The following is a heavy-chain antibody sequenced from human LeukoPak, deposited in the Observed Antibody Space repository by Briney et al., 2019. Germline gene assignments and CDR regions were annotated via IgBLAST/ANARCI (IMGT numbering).Heavy chain of an antibody. V-gene: IGHV3-7*01. J-gene: IGHJ4*02. Sequence: GGSLRLSCAASGFTFSSYWMSWVRQAPGKGLEWVANIKQDGSEKYYVDSVKGRLTISRDNAKNSLYLQMNSLRAEDTAVYYCARVYGDRAAADQYFDYWGQGTLVTVSS. D-gene: IGHD6-13*01. CDR1: GFTFSSYW. CDR3: ARVYGDRAAADQYFDY. CDR2: IKQDGSEK.